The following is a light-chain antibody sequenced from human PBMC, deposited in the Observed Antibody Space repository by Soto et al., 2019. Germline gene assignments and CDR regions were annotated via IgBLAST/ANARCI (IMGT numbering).Light chain of an antibody. CDR2: APD. CDR1: QGISNY. J-gene: IGKJ5*01. CDR3: HQLKSYPLT. V-gene: IGKV1-9*01. Sequence: DIQLTQSPSFLSASVGDRVTITCRASQGISNYLAGYQQKPGRAPKLLVSAPDTLQSGAPSRFSGSGSGTEFTLTIISLQPEDFATYYCHQLKSYPLTFGQGTRLEIK.